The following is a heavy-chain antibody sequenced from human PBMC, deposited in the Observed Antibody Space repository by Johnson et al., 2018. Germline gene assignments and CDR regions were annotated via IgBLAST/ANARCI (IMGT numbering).Heavy chain of an antibody. CDR1: GGSINSYY. Sequence: QVQLQESGPGLVKPSETLSLTCTVSGGSINSYYWSWIRQPPGKGLEWNGYIYYRGGSNYNPSLKSRVTISVDTSKNQLSLRLSSVTAADTALYYCAGGHPYDAFGIWGQGTMVTVSS. V-gene: IGHV4-59*01. D-gene: IGHD6-25*01. J-gene: IGHJ3*02. CDR3: AGGHPYDAFGI. CDR2: IYYRGGS.